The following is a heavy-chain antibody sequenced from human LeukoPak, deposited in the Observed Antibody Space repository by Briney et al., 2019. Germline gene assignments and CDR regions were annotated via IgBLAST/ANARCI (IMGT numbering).Heavy chain of an antibody. CDR2: IIPIFGTA. V-gene: IGHV1-69*13. Sequence: GASVKVSCKASGGTFSSYAISWVRQAPGQGLEWMGGIIPIFGTANYAQKFQGRVTITADESTSTAYMELSSLRSEDTAVYYCAGDHALYCSSTSCYRCYYYGMDAWGKGTTVTVSS. J-gene: IGHJ6*04. CDR3: AGDHALYCSSTSCYRCYYYGMDA. CDR1: GGTFSSYA. D-gene: IGHD2-2*01.